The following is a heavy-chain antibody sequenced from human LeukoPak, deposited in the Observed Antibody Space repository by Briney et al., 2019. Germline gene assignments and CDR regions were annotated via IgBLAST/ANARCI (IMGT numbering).Heavy chain of an antibody. CDR1: GFTFSDYD. J-gene: IGHJ4*02. Sequence: GGSLRLSCTASGFTFSDYDMTWVRQAPGKGLEWVSSISATTIYTFSADSVRGRFTISRDNVENSLYLQMNNLRGEDTGVYFCARIGLGRDAYNPFEFWGQGTLVTVSS. CDR3: ARIGLGRDAYNPFEF. D-gene: IGHD5-24*01. V-gene: IGHV3-21*01. CDR2: ISATTIYT.